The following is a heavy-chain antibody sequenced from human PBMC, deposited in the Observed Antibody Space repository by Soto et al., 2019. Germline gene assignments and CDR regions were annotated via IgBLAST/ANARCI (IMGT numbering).Heavy chain of an antibody. CDR3: ATTYYYDSSGYYPFDY. J-gene: IGHJ4*02. D-gene: IGHD3-22*01. CDR2: IYPDDSDI. CDR1: GYNFPTYW. V-gene: IGHV5-51*01. Sequence: PGESLKISCKGSGYNFPTYWIAWVRQMPGRGLEWMGIIYPDDSDIRYSPAFEGLVTISADRSLSTAYLQWNSLRASDTAMYYCATTYYYDSSGYYPFDYWGQGALVTVSS.